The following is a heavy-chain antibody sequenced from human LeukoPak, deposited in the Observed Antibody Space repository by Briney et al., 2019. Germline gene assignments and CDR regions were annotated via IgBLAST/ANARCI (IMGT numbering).Heavy chain of an antibody. V-gene: IGHV1-46*01. CDR2: INPSGGST. CDR3: ARSPMEVGATTSPDY. CDR1: GYTFTSYY. Sequence: ASVKVSCKASGYTFTSYYMHWVRQAPGQGLEWMGIINPSGGSTSYAQKFQGRVTMTRDTSTSTVYMELSSLRSADTAVYYCARSPMEVGATTSPDYWGQGTLVTVSS. D-gene: IGHD1-26*01. J-gene: IGHJ4*02.